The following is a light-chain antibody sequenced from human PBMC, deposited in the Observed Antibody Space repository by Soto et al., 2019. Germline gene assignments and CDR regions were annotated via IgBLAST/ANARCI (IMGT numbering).Light chain of an antibody. J-gene: IGKJ1*01. CDR1: QTISSNY. CDR3: QQYDSLT. CDR2: GTS. Sequence: DIVLTQSPGTLSVSPGERATLSCRTSQTISSNYLAWYQQKPGQPPSLLIYGTSSRATGIPDRFSGSGSGTDFTLTISRLEPEDSEIYNCQQYDSLTFGQGTKVEIK. V-gene: IGKV3-20*01.